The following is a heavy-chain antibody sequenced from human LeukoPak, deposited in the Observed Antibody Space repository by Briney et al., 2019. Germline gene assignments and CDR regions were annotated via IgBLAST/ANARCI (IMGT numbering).Heavy chain of an antibody. D-gene: IGHD2-2*01. J-gene: IGHJ4*02. Sequence: GGSLRLSXAASGFTFSSYAMSWVRQAPGKGVEWVSGISGSGGSTHYADSVKGRFTISRDNSKNTLYLQMNSLRAEDTAVYYCAKDRRGCTSTSCYYRFDYWGQGTLVTVSS. V-gene: IGHV3-23*01. CDR1: GFTFSSYA. CDR3: AKDRRGCTSTSCYYRFDY. CDR2: ISGSGGST.